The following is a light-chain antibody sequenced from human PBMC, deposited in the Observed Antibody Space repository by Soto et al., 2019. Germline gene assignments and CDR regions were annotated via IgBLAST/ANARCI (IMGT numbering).Light chain of an antibody. CDR2: EVN. J-gene: IGLJ1*01. CDR3: SSLSTTSTPIV. V-gene: IGLV2-14*01. CDR1: SSDIGLYNY. Sequence: QSVLSQPASMPGSPGQSITIPCTGASSDIGLYNYVSWYQHHPGKAPKLLISEVNVRPSGLSDRFSASKAGNTASLTISGLQPEDEAYYYCSSLSTTSTPIVFGSGTKVTVL.